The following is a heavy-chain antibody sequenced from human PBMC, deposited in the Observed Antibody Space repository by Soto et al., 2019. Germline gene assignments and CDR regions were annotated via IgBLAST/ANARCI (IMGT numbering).Heavy chain of an antibody. CDR1: GASINNINYY. Sequence: SETLSLTCTVSGASINNINYYLFCIRQPPGKGLEWIASVSSAGSTYYKPSLKSRVTMSVDMSKSQFSLSLRSVTAADTAVYYCARSGAYYYLGFDYWGQGTLVTVSS. J-gene: IGHJ4*02. CDR3: ARSGAYYYLGFDY. V-gene: IGHV4-39*01. CDR2: VSSAGST. D-gene: IGHD3-10*01.